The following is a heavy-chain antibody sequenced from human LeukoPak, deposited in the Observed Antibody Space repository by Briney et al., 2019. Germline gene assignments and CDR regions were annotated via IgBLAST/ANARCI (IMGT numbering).Heavy chain of an antibody. J-gene: IGHJ4*02. Sequence: PGGSLRLSCTASEFTFSSYTMNWVRQAPGMGLEWVSSVVSSSEYKSYADAVKGRFTISRDNARNSLFLQMNSLRAEDTAIYYCARVSGDYYHTVESWGQGTLVTVSS. V-gene: IGHV3-21*01. CDR2: VVSSSEYK. D-gene: IGHD4-17*01. CDR3: ARVSGDYYHTVES. CDR1: EFTFSSYT.